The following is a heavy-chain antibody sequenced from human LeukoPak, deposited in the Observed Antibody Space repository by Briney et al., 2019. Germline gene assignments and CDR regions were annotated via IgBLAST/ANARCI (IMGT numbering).Heavy chain of an antibody. Sequence: GASVKVSCKASGGTFSSYAISWVRQAPGQGLEWMGGIIPIFGTANYAQKFQGRVTITTDESTSTAYMELSSLRSEDTAVYYCARGISRDHYFDYWGQGTLVTVSS. CDR2: IIPIFGTA. CDR3: ARGISRDHYFDY. V-gene: IGHV1-69*05. CDR1: GGTFSSYA. J-gene: IGHJ4*02.